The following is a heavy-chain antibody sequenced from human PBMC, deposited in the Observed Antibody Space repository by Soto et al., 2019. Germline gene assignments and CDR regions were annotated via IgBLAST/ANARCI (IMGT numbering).Heavy chain of an antibody. D-gene: IGHD5-12*01. CDR3: ARSHXXSAYVFDX. CDR1: GDSISSDDYY. CDR2: ISYSGTT. J-gene: IGHJ4*02. V-gene: IGHV4-30-4*01. Sequence: QVKLQESGPGVVKPSQTLSLNCTVSGDSISSDDYYWSWIRQPPGKGLEWIGYISYSGTTSYNPSLQXRVLFSVDTSKKKFSLKLXXXXAADTAVYYCARSHXXSAYVFDXWGQGTLVTVSS.